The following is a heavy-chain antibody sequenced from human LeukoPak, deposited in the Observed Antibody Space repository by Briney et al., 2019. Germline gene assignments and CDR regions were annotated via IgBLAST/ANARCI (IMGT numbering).Heavy chain of an antibody. CDR2: IYYSGST. V-gene: IGHV4-59*01. CDR1: GGSISSYY. CDR3: AGGGTRLVDY. Sequence: PSETLSLTCTVSGGSISSYYWSWIRQPPGKGLEWIGYIYYSGSTNYNPSLKSRVTISVDTSKNQFSLKLSSVTAADTAVYYCAGGGTRLVDYWGQGTLVTVSS. J-gene: IGHJ4*02. D-gene: IGHD6-19*01.